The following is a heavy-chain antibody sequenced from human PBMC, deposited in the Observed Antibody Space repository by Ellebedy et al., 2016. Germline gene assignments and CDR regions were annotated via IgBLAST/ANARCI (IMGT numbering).Heavy chain of an antibody. J-gene: IGHJ6*03. V-gene: IGHV1-2*02. Sequence: ASVKVSXXASGYTFTGYYMHWVRQAPGQGLEWMGWINPNSGGTNYAQKFQGRVTMTRDTSISTAYMELSRLRSDDTAVYYCARQQLVNGLTWRLNYYYMDVWGKGTTVTVSS. CDR2: INPNSGGT. D-gene: IGHD6-13*01. CDR1: GYTFTGYY. CDR3: ARQQLVNGLTWRLNYYYMDV.